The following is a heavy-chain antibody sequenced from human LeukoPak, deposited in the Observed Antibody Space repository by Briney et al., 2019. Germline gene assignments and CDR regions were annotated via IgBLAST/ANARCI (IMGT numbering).Heavy chain of an antibody. CDR2: IYYSGTT. V-gene: IGHV4-59*12. CDR1: GGSISSYY. Sequence: SETLSLTCTVSGGSISSYYWSWIRQPPGKGLEWIGYIYYSGTTNYNPSLKSRVTISVDTSKNQFSLKLSSVTAADTAVYYCARVSLGAFDIWGQGTMVTVSS. CDR3: ARVSLGAFDI. D-gene: IGHD2/OR15-2a*01. J-gene: IGHJ3*02.